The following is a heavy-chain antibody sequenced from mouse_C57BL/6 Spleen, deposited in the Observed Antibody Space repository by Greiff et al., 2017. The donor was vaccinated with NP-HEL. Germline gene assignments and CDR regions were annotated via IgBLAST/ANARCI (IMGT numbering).Heavy chain of an antibody. V-gene: IGHV5-4*01. CDR2: ISAGGSYT. CDR1: GFTFSSYA. J-gene: IGHJ4*01. D-gene: IGHD1-1*01. CDR3: ARDSNYAMDY. Sequence: EVQLVESGGGLVKPGGSLKLSCAASGFTFSSYAMSWVRQTPEKRLEWVATISAGGSYTYYPDNVKGRFTISRDNAKNNLYLQMSHLKSEDTARYYCARDSNYAMDYWGQGTSVTVSS.